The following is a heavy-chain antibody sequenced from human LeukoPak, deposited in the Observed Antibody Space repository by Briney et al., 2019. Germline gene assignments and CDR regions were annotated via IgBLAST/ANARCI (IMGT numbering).Heavy chain of an antibody. J-gene: IGHJ6*03. CDR3: SRTLGERWQWLVPGYYYYYYMDV. CDR1: GCTFSSYA. Sequence: ASVNVSFKASGCTFSSYAIDWMRQPTGQGIEWVGCMNPNSADTGYAHKFQGRVNMTRNTSISTAYMELSSLRSEDTAVYYCSRTLGERWQWLVPGYYYYYYMDVWGKGKTVTISS. D-gene: IGHD6-19*01. V-gene: IGHV1-8*02. CDR2: MNPNSADT.